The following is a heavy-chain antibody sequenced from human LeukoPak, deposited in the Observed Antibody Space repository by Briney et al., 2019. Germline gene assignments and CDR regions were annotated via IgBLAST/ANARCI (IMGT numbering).Heavy chain of an antibody. J-gene: IGHJ3*02. CDR1: GFTFDDYA. CDR3: AGYRQPDDAFDI. V-gene: IGHV3-9*01. CDR2: ISWNSGSI. D-gene: IGHD5-18*01. Sequence: GGSLRLSCAASGFTFDDYAMHWVRQAPGKGLEWVSGISWNSGSIGYADSVKGRFTISRDNAKNSLYLQMNSLRAEDTALYYCAGYRQPDDAFDIWGQGTMVTVSS.